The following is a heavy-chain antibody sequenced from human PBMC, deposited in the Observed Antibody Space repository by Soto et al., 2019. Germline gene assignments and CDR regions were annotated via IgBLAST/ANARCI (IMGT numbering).Heavy chain of an antibody. D-gene: IGHD3-22*01. J-gene: IGHJ5*02. CDR1: GGSVNSANYY. CDR3: AIVGSSGYYGWFDT. CDR2: IFYSGNSGST. V-gene: IGHV4-61*01. Sequence: QVQLQESGPGLVKPSETLSLTCTVSGGSVNSANYYWSWIRQPPGKRLQWIGYIFYSGNSGSTIYNPSIKSQFTISVETSKNQFSLKLSSVTAADTALYYCAIVGSSGYYGWFDTWGQGNRVNVSS.